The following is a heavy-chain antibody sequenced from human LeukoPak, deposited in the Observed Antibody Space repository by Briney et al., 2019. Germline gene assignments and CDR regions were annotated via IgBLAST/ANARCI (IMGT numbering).Heavy chain of an antibody. J-gene: IGHJ4*02. Sequence: TGGSLRLSCAASGFTFSSYRMNWVRQAPGKGLEWVSSISSSSSYIYYADSVKGRFTISRDNAKNSLYLQMNSLRAEDTAVYYCARSPGEWEPMYYFDYWGQGTLVTVSS. CDR1: GFTFSSYR. CDR3: ARSPGEWEPMYYFDY. CDR2: ISSSSSYI. V-gene: IGHV3-21*01. D-gene: IGHD1-26*01.